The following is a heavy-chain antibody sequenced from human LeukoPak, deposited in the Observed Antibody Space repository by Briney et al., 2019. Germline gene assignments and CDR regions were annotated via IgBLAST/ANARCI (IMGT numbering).Heavy chain of an antibody. CDR2: INHSGST. V-gene: IGHV4-34*01. CDR1: GGSFSGYY. D-gene: IGHD2-2*01. CDR3: ARGGVVVPAANYYYYMDV. Sequence: SETLSLTCAVYGGSFSGYYWSWIRQPPGKGLGWIGEINHSGSTNYNPSLKSRVTISVDTSKNQFSLKLSSVTAADTAVYYCARGGVVVPAANYYYYMDVWGKGTTVTVSS. J-gene: IGHJ6*03.